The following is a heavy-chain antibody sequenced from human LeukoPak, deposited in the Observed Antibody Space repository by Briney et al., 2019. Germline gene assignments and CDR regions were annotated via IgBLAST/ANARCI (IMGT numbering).Heavy chain of an antibody. J-gene: IGHJ3*02. CDR1: GGSISGYY. CDR2: VFYSGTT. V-gene: IGHV4-59*08. CDR3: ARHPRMANDGFDI. D-gene: IGHD5-24*01. Sequence: SETLSLTCTVSGGSISGYYWSWIRQPPGKGLESIGYVFYSGTTNYNPSLKSRVTISVDTSKNQFSLKLNSVTAADTAVYYCARHPRMANDGFDIWGQGTMVTVSS.